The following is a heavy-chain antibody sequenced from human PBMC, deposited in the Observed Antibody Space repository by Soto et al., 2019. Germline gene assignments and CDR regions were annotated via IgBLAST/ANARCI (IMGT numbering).Heavy chain of an antibody. CDR1: GFTFSSYG. J-gene: IGHJ4*02. CDR2: IWYDGSNK. CDR3: ARGGLDCSSTSCYVDY. Sequence: AGGSLRLSCAASGFTFSSYGMHWVRQAPGKGLEWVAVIWYDGSNKYYADSVKGRFTISRDNSKNTLYLQMNSLRAEDTAVYYCARGGLDCSSTSCYVDYWGQGTLVTVSS. V-gene: IGHV3-33*01. D-gene: IGHD2-2*01.